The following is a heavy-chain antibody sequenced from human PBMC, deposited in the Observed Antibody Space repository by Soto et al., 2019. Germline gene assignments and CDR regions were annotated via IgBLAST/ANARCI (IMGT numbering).Heavy chain of an antibody. J-gene: IGHJ4*02. D-gene: IGHD1-26*01. V-gene: IGHV4-31*02. CDR2: IFASGTT. CDR3: AREVGGTGAFDY. Sequence: QVQLEQSGPGLVKPSQTRSLTCNISGGSITSVNHYWSWIRQSPGEGLEWIGYIFASGTTHYNPSLEGRVTISGDTSQSHFSLRIHTVTVADTAVYYCAREVGGTGAFDYWGQGTLVTVSS. CDR1: GGSITSVNHY.